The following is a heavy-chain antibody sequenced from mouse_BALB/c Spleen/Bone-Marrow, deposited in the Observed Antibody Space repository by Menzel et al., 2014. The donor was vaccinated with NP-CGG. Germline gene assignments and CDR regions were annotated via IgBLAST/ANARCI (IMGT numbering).Heavy chain of an antibody. Sequence: SGAELVKPGAPVKLSCKASGYTFTSYYMYWVRQRPGQGLEWIGEINPINGGTNFSEKFKSRATLTVDKSSSTAFMQLSTLTSEDSAVYYCTRSNYGYWYFDVWGAGTTVTVSS. D-gene: IGHD1-1*01. V-gene: IGHV1S81*02. J-gene: IGHJ1*01. CDR2: INPINGGT. CDR1: GYTFTSYY. CDR3: TRSNYGYWYFDV.